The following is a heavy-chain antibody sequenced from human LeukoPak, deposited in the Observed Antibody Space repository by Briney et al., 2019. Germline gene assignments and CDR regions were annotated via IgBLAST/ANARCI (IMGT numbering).Heavy chain of an antibody. CDR3: ARGAYGDI. D-gene: IGHD3-9*01. V-gene: IGHV1-18*01. Sequence: ASVRVSCEAFGYTLTSYGFNWMRQAPGQGLEWMGWISTQSGDTNYAQKVQGRLTLTADRSTNTAYMELRSLRSDDTAVYYCARGAYGDIWGQGTMVTASS. J-gene: IGHJ4*02. CDR2: ISTQSGDT. CDR1: GYTLTSYG.